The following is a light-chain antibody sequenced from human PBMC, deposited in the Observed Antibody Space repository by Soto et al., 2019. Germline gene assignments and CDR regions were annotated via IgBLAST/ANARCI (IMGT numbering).Light chain of an antibody. CDR1: ETIDSIY. CDR3: QHPWT. V-gene: IGKV3-20*01. CDR2: GAS. J-gene: IGKJ1*01. Sequence: EIELTQSPGTLSLSPEEGATLSCRASETIDSIYIAWYQQKPGQGPRLLIYGASVRATRVPARFTGSGSGTYFTLTISRLEPEDFAVYYCQHPWTFGQGTKVEIK.